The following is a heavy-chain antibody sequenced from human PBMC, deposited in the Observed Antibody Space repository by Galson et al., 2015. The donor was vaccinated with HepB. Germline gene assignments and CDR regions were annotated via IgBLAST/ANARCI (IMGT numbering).Heavy chain of an antibody. D-gene: IGHD4-17*01. J-gene: IGHJ4*02. CDR3: ARVADADYGDHTHFDH. Sequence: SLRLSCAVSGFTFSDYYMSWIRQAPGKGLEWISYISANRLYTNYADSVKGRFTLSRDNVKTALYLQMDGLRVEDTAVYYCARVADADYGDHTHFDHWGQGALVTAST. CDR2: ISANRLYT. CDR1: GFTFSDYY. V-gene: IGHV3-11*06.